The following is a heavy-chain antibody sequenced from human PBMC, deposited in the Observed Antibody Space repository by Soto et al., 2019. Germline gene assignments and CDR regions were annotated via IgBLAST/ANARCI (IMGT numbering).Heavy chain of an antibody. J-gene: IGHJ5*02. Sequence: PSETLSLTCAVSGYSISSGYYWGWIRQPPGKGLEWIGSIYHSGSTYYNPSLKSRVTISVDTSKNQFSLKLSSVTAADTAVYYCARDVRKVLRFLEWSHPEGWFDPWGQGTLVTVSS. CDR3: ARDVRKVLRFLEWSHPEGWFDP. V-gene: IGHV4-38-2*02. CDR2: IYHSGST. D-gene: IGHD3-3*01. CDR1: GYSISSGYY.